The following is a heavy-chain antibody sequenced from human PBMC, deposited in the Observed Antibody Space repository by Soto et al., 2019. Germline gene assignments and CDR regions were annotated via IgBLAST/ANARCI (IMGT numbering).Heavy chain of an antibody. CDR1: GFTFSSYG. Sequence: GGSLRLSCAASGFTFSSYGMHWVRQAPGKGLEWVAVISYDGSNKYYADSVKGRFTISRDNSKNTLYLQMNSLRAEDTAVYYCANLEYSGRLGLNYNWFDPWGQGTLVTVSS. CDR2: ISYDGSNK. J-gene: IGHJ5*02. CDR3: ANLEYSGRLGLNYNWFDP. D-gene: IGHD3-10*01. V-gene: IGHV3-30*18.